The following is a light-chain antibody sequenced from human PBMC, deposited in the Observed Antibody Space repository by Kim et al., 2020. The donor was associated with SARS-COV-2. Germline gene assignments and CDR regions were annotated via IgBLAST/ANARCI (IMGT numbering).Light chain of an antibody. J-gene: IGLJ1*01. CDR2: DVS. CDR1: SSDVGAYNF. Sequence: QSALTQPRSVSGSPGQSVTISCTGTSSDVGAYNFVSWYQQHPGKAPKFMIYDVSKRPSGVPDRFSGSKSGNTASLTISGLQAEDEADYYCCSYAGSYTLYVFGTGTKVTVL. CDR3: CSYAGSYTLYV. V-gene: IGLV2-11*01.